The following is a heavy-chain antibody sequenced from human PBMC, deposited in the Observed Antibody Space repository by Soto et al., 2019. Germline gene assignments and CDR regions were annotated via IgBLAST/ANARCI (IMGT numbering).Heavy chain of an antibody. V-gene: IGHV2-5*01. J-gene: IGHJ6*02. CDR2: IYWNDFK. D-gene: IGHD5-12*01. CDR1: GFSVKTSGVG. CDR3: AHSRGYNGYEGPPLYEMDV. Sequence: SGPTLVNPTQTLTLTCTCSGFSVKTSGVGVGWIRQPPGKTLEWLALIYWNDFKRYTPSLESRLTITKDTSKNQVVLSVTNVETADTATYYCAHSRGYNGYEGPPLYEMDVWGQGTTVTVSS.